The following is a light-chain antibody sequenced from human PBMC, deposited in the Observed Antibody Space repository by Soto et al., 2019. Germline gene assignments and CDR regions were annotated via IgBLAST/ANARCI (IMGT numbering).Light chain of an antibody. J-gene: IGKJ1*01. CDR3: QQSYSVPQT. CDR1: ESISKS. Sequence: DIQMTQSPSTLSASVGDRVTITCRASESISKSLAWYQQKPGKAPKLLIYKASSLESGVPSRFSGRGSGTDFTLTITSLRPEDFATYYCQQSYSVPQTFGQGTKVDIK. CDR2: KAS. V-gene: IGKV1-5*03.